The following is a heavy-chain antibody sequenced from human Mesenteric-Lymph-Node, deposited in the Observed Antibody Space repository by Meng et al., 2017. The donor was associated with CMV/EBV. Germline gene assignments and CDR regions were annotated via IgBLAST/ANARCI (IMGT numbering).Heavy chain of an antibody. Sequence: LTGNVSGGSVNSGNYYWTWIRQPPGKGLEWIGYIYRDRSTNYNPSLKSRVSISVDTPNNRFSLKLTSVTAADTAIYYCARDSGSQISWGQGTLVTVSS. CDR2: IYRDRST. V-gene: IGHV4-61*01. CDR1: GGSVNSGNYY. J-gene: IGHJ5*02. D-gene: IGHD3-10*01. CDR3: ARDSGSQIS.